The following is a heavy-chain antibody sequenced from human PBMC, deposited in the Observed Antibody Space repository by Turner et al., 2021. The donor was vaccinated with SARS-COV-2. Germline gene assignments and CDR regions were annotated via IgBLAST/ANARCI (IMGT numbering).Heavy chain of an antibody. D-gene: IGHD5-18*01. J-gene: IGHJ4*02. CDR1: GFTFSSYS. Sequence: EVQLVEFGGGLVQPGGSLRLSCAASGFTFSSYSMNWVRQAPGKGLEWVSYISSSSTIYYADSVKGRFTISRDNAKNSLYLQMNSLRAEDTAVYYCARDPSKIQLWLHYYFDYWGQGTLVTVSS. CDR2: ISSSSTI. CDR3: ARDPSKIQLWLHYYFDY. V-gene: IGHV3-48*01.